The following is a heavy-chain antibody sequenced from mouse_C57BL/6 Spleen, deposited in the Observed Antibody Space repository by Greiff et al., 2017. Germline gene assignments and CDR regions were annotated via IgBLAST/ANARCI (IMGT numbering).Heavy chain of an antibody. V-gene: IGHV5-4*01. CDR3: AREGGSYGDVFAY. J-gene: IGHJ3*01. CDR2: ISDGGSYT. D-gene: IGHD2-13*01. CDR1: GFTFSSYA. Sequence: EVKLVESGGGLVKPGGSLKLSCEASGFTFSSYALSWVRQTPEKRLEWVATISDGGSYTYYPDNVKGRFTISRDNAKNNLYLQMSHRKSEDTAMYYCAREGGSYGDVFAYWGQGTLVTVSA.